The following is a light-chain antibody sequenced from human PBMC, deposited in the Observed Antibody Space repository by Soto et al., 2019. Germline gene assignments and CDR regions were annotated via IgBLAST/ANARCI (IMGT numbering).Light chain of an antibody. V-gene: IGKV1-39*01. Sequence: DIQMTQSPSSLSASVGDRVTISCRAGQTITTFLNWYQQRPGKAPRLLIYAATSLQSGVPSRFSASGSGTDFTLTISSLQPEDFATYYCPQSFTTLRTFGQGTKVEMK. CDR2: AAT. CDR3: PQSFTTLRT. J-gene: IGKJ1*01. CDR1: QTITTF.